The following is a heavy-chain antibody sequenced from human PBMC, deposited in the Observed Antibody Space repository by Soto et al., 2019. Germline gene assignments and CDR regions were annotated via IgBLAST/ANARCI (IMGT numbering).Heavy chain of an antibody. J-gene: IGHJ6*02. CDR2: IIPIFGTA. D-gene: IGHD2-21*01. CDR3: ARRVNTSVYFGMDL. V-gene: IGHV1-69*01. CDR1: GGTFSSYA. Sequence: QVQLVQSGAEVKKPGSSVKVSCKASGGTFSSYAISWVRQAPGQGLEWMGGIIPIFGTANYAQKFQGRGTITADESTKPAYMEVSRLRSEETGGYYCARRVNTSVYFGMDLWGQGTTVTVSS.